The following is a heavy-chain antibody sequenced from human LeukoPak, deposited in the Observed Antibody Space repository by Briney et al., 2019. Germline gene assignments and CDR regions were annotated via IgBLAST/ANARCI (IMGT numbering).Heavy chain of an antibody. J-gene: IGHJ5*02. D-gene: IGHD3-10*01. V-gene: IGHV1-46*01. CDR3: VRGVVTMVRGVTFNWFDP. CDR2: INPSGGST. Sequence: GASVTVSCKASGYTFTSYYMHWVRQAPGQGLEWMGIINPSGGSTSYAQKFQGRVTMTRDTSTSTVYMELSSLRSEDTAVYYCVRGVVTMVRGVTFNWFDPWGQGTLVTVSS. CDR1: GYTFTSYY.